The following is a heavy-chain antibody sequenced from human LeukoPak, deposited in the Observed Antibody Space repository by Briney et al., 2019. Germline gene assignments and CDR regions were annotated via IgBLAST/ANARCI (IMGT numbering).Heavy chain of an antibody. J-gene: IGHJ3*02. CDR3: AREGPYGGAFDI. Sequence: GGSLRLSCAAPGFTFSSYWMHWVRQAPGKGLVWVSRINTDGSSTSYADSVKGRFTISRDNAKNTLYLQMNSLRAEDTAVYYCAREGPYGGAFDIWGQGTMVTVSS. CDR1: GFTFSSYW. V-gene: IGHV3-74*01. CDR2: INTDGSST. D-gene: IGHD4-17*01.